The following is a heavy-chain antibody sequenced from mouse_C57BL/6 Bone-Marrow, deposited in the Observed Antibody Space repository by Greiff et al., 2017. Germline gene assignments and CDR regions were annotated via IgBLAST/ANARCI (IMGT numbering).Heavy chain of an antibody. CDR2: ISNLAYSI. Sequence: EVQLVESGGGLVQPGGSLKLSCAASGFTFSDYGMAWVRQAPRKGPEWVAFISNLAYSIYYADTVTGRFTISRENAKNTLYLEMSSLRSEDTAMYYCARDSNSRYFDVWGTGTTVTVSS. CDR3: ARDSNSRYFDV. J-gene: IGHJ1*03. CDR1: GFTFSDYG. V-gene: IGHV5-15*01. D-gene: IGHD2-5*01.